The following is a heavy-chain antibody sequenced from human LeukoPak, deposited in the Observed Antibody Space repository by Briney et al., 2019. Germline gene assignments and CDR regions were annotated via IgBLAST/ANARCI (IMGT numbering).Heavy chain of an antibody. D-gene: IGHD5-24*01. V-gene: IGHV3-23*01. Sequence: GGSLRLSCAASGFTFSVYAMSWVRQAPGKGLGWVSSISASGGSTYYADSVKGRFTISRDNSKNTLYLQMNSLRAEDTAVYYCAKGRDGYKTYYFDYWGQGTLVTVSS. J-gene: IGHJ4*02. CDR2: ISASGGST. CDR3: AKGRDGYKTYYFDY. CDR1: GFTFSVYA.